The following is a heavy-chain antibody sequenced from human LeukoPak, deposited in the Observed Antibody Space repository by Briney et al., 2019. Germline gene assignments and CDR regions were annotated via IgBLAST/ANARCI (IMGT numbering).Heavy chain of an antibody. D-gene: IGHD3-10*01. Sequence: GGSLRLSCAASGFTFSSYAMTWVRQAPGKGLEWVSVISGSGGSTYYADSVKGRFTISRDDSKNTLSLQMDSLSAEDTALYYCAKYISDSGAYYAFDYWGQGTLVTVSS. CDR1: GFTFSSYA. V-gene: IGHV3-23*01. CDR2: ISGSGGST. J-gene: IGHJ4*02. CDR3: AKYISDSGAYYAFDY.